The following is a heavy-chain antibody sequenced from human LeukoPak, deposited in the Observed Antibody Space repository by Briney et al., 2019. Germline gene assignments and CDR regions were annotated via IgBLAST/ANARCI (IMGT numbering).Heavy chain of an antibody. CDR2: ISSSGNST. V-gene: IGHV3-11*04. CDR3: ARDGGSSWYFDY. CDR1: GFTFSDYY. Sequence: GGSLRLSCAASGFTFSDYYMSWIRQAPGKGLGWVSYISSSGNSTYYSDSVRGRFTISRDNAKSSLHLQMNSLRAEDTAVYYCARDGGSSWYFDYWGQGTLATVSS. J-gene: IGHJ4*02. D-gene: IGHD6-13*01.